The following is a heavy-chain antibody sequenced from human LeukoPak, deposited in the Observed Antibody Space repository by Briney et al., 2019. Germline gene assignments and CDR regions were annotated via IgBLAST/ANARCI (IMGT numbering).Heavy chain of an antibody. CDR3: ARLWIVATWFDA. J-gene: IGHJ5*02. CDR1: NGSMTSDSYY. CDR2: IFYSGKT. V-gene: IGHV4-39*02. Sequence: PSETLSLTCTVSNGSMTSDSYYWAWVRQPTGKGLEWIGTIFYSGKTYYSASLKSRVTVSLDTSKKNFSLRLSSVTAADKAVYYCARLWIVATWFDAWGQGALVTVSS. D-gene: IGHD2-2*03.